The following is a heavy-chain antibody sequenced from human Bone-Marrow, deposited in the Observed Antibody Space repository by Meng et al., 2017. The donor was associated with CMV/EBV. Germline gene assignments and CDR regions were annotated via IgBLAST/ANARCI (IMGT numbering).Heavy chain of an antibody. D-gene: IGHD3-9*01. CDR2: IGTAGDT. J-gene: IGHJ6*02. CDR3: ARDLGYFDSHYYYGMDV. V-gene: IGHV3-13*01. Sequence: GESLKISCAASGFTFTSYDMHWVRQATGKGLEWVSAIGTAGDTYYPGSVKGRFTISRENAKNSLYLQMNSLRAEDTAVYYCARDLGYFDSHYYYGMDVWGQGTTVTVSS. CDR1: GFTFTSYD.